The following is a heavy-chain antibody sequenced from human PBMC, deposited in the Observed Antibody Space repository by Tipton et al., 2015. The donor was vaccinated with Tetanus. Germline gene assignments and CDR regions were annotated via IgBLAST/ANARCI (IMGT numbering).Heavy chain of an antibody. V-gene: IGHV3-33*01. CDR2: SWYDGTDK. D-gene: IGHD2-15*01. Sequence: SLRFSCAASGFIFSSYGIHWVRQAPGKGLEWVAASWYDGTDKYYADSVKGRFTISRDNSKNTLYLQMNSLRAEDTAVYYCAREADCSGGSCFSGDFDNWGQGTQVTVSS. CDR1: GFIFSSYG. CDR3: AREADCSGGSCFSGDFDN. J-gene: IGHJ4*02.